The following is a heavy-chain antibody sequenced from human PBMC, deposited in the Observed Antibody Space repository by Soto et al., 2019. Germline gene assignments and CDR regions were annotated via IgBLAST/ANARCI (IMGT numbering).Heavy chain of an antibody. J-gene: IGHJ6*02. V-gene: IGHV1-3*01. CDR3: ARDPGSDVRFLSIRYYYYGMDV. Sequence: ASVKVSCKASGYTFTSYAMHWVRQAPGQRLEWMGWINAGNGNTKYSQKFQGRVTITRDTSASTAYMELRSLRSEDTAVYYCARDPGSDVRFLSIRYYYYGMDVWGQGTTVTVSS. D-gene: IGHD3-3*01. CDR2: INAGNGNT. CDR1: GYTFTSYA.